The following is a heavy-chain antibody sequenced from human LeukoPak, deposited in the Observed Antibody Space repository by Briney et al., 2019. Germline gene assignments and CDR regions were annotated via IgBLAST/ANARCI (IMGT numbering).Heavy chain of an antibody. CDR2: INPSGGST. Sequence: GASVKVSCKASGYTFTGYYMHWVRQAPGQGLEWMGIINPSGGSTSYAQKFQGRVTMTRDTSTSTVYMELSSLRSEDTAVYYCARERFVGSASMIVVVMGLDYWGQGTLVTVSS. V-gene: IGHV1-46*01. D-gene: IGHD3-22*01. J-gene: IGHJ4*02. CDR3: ARERFVGSASMIVVVMGLDY. CDR1: GYTFTGYY.